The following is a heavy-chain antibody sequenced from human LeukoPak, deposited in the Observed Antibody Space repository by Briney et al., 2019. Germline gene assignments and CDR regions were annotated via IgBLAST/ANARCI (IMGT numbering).Heavy chain of an antibody. J-gene: IGHJ4*02. CDR2: LYSDGNT. CDR1: GFTVITND. Sequence: GGSLRLSCAASGFTVITNDMTWVRQAPGKGLGWVSVLYSDGNTKYADSVQGRFTISRDNSKNTLYLEMNSLSPDDTAVYYCARGVEPLAANTLAYWGQGTLVTVSS. D-gene: IGHD1-14*01. V-gene: IGHV3-53*01. CDR3: ARGVEPLAANTLAY.